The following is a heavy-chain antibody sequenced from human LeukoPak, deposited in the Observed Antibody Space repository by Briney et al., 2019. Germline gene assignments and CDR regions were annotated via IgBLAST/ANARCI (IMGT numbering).Heavy chain of an antibody. CDR3: ARDMDSSGYYYDDASDI. J-gene: IGHJ3*02. Sequence: SQTLSLTCTVSGGSISSGGYFWSWIRQPAGKGLEWIGRFYASGSTNYNPSLQSRVTISVDTSKNQFSLKLSSVTAADTAVYYCARDMDSSGYYYDDASDIWGPGTMVTVSS. CDR2: FYASGST. D-gene: IGHD3-22*01. CDR1: GGSISSGGYF. V-gene: IGHV4-61*02.